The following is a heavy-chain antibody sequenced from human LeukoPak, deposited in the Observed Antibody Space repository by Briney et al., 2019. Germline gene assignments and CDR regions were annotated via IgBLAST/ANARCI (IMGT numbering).Heavy chain of an antibody. D-gene: IGHD1-1*01. V-gene: IGHV3-23*01. J-gene: IGHJ4*02. CDR3: ARDKIEGPTKLDY. CDR2: ISGSGGSI. CDR1: RFTFSSYA. Sequence: GGSLRLSCAASRFTFSSYAMNWVRQAPGKGLEWVSAISGSGGSIYYTDSVKGRFTISRDNSKNTLFLQMNSLRAEDTAVYYCARDKIEGPTKLDYWGQGILVTVSS.